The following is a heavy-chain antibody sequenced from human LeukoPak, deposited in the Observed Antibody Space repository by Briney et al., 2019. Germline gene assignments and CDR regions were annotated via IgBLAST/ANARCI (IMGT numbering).Heavy chain of an antibody. J-gene: IGHJ3*02. CDR3: ARDHVVGWYRRDDAFDI. CDR1: GYTFTSYY. Sequence: GASVKVSCKASGYTFTSYYIHWVRQAPGQGLEWMGIINPSGGSTSYVQKFQGRVTMTRDMSTSTVYMELSSLRSEDTAVYYCARDHVVGWYRRDDAFDIWGQGTMVTVSS. V-gene: IGHV1-46*01. D-gene: IGHD6-19*01. CDR2: INPSGGST.